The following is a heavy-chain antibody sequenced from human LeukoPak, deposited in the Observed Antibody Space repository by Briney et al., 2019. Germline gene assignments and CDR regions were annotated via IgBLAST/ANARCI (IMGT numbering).Heavy chain of an antibody. CDR3: AKSPGGRHHN. CDR2: ISDSGGST. J-gene: IGHJ4*02. D-gene: IGHD3-16*01. V-gene: IGHV3-23*01. Sequence: GGTLRLSCAASGFTFSSYGMSWVRQAPGKGLEWVSVISDSGGSTYYADSVKGRFTISRDNSKNTLSLQMNSLRAEDTAVYYCAKSPGGRHHNWGQGTLVTVSS. CDR1: GFTFSSYG.